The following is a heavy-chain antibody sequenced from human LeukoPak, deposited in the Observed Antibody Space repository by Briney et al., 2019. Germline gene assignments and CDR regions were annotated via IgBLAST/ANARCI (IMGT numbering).Heavy chain of an antibody. CDR3: ARDSGNPYFDY. D-gene: IGHD1-14*01. CDR2: IYYSGST. J-gene: IGHJ4*02. Sequence: PSETLSLTCTVSGGSIRNYYWSWIRQPPGKGLEWIGYIYYSGSTNYNPSLKSRVTISVDTSKNQFSLKLSSVTAADTAVYYCARDSGNPYFDYWGQGTLVTVSS. V-gene: IGHV4-59*12. CDR1: GGSIRNYY.